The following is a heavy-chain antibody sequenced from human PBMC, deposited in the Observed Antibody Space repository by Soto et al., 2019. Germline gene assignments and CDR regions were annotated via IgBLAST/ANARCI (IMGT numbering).Heavy chain of an antibody. V-gene: IGHV1-69*13. J-gene: IGHJ5*02. CDR3: ARDSSIAAHEGYRGAIWFDP. Sequence: SVKVSCKASGGTFTTYAFTWVRQAPGQGLEWMGGIIPIFATANYAQKFQGRVTITADESTSTAYMELSSLRSEDTAVYYCARDSSIAAHEGYRGAIWFDPWGQGTLVTVSS. CDR2: IIPIFATA. CDR1: GGTFTTYA. D-gene: IGHD6-6*01.